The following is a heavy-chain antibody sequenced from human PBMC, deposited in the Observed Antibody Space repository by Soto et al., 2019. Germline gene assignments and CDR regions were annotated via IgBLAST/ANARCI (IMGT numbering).Heavy chain of an antibody. Sequence: ASVKVSCKASGYTFTCYYMHWLLQAPGQGLDWMGIINPSGGSTSYAQKFQGRVTMTRDTSTSTVYMELSSLRSEDTAVYYCASPLVSIAAAGYYYYYGMDVWGQGTTVTVSS. V-gene: IGHV1-46*01. J-gene: IGHJ6*02. CDR2: INPSGGST. D-gene: IGHD6-13*01. CDR3: ASPLVSIAAAGYYYYYGMDV. CDR1: GYTFTCYY.